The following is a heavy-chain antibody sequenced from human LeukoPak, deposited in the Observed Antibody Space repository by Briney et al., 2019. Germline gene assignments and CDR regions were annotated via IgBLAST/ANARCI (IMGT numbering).Heavy chain of an antibody. CDR3: ARVTSYCSSTSCYDAFDI. D-gene: IGHD2-2*01. J-gene: IGHJ3*02. Sequence: ASVKVSCKASGGTFSSYAISWVRQAPRQGLEWMGGIIPIFGTANYAQKFQGRVTITTDESTSTAYMELSSLRSEDTAVYYCARVTSYCSSTSCYDAFDIWGQGTMVTVSS. CDR2: IIPIFGTA. V-gene: IGHV1-69*05. CDR1: GGTFSSYA.